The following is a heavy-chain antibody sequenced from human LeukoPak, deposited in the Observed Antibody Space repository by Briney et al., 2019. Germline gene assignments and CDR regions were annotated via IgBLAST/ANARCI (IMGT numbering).Heavy chain of an antibody. CDR1: GGSISSYY. Sequence: SEILSLTCTVSGGSISSYYWSWIRQPPGKGLEWIGYIYYSGSTNYNPSLKSRVTISVDTSKHQFSLKLSSVTAADTAVYYCARVLNRLAYCGGDCYGLDAFDIWGQGTMVTVSS. CDR2: IYYSGST. V-gene: IGHV4-59*01. CDR3: ARVLNRLAYCGGDCYGLDAFDI. J-gene: IGHJ3*02. D-gene: IGHD2-21*02.